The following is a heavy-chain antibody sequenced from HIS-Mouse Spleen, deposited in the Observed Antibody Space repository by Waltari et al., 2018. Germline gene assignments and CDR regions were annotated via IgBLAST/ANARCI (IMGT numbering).Heavy chain of an antibody. CDR2: IYYSGRP. D-gene: IGHD6-13*01. J-gene: IGHJ2*01. CDR3: AREIPYSSSWYDWYFDL. V-gene: IGHV4-39*07. CDR1: GGSISSSSYY. Sequence: QLQLQESGPGLVKPSETLSLTCTVSGGSISSSSYYWGWIRQHPGKGLEWLGSIYYSGRPSYNPSLNSRVTISVDTSKNQVSLKLSSVTAADTAVYYCAREIPYSSSWYDWYFDLWGRGTLVTVSS.